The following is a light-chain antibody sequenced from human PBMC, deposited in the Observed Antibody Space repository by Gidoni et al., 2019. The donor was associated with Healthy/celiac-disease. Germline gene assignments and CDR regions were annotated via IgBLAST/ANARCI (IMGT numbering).Light chain of an antibody. Sequence: AIQMPQSPSSLSASVGDRVTITCRASQGSRNDLGWYQQNPGKAPKLLIYAASSLQTGVPSRFSGSVSGTDFTLTISSLQPEDFAAYYCLQDYNYPRTFGQGTKVEIK. J-gene: IGKJ1*01. CDR2: AAS. CDR1: QGSRND. V-gene: IGKV1-6*01. CDR3: LQDYNYPRT.